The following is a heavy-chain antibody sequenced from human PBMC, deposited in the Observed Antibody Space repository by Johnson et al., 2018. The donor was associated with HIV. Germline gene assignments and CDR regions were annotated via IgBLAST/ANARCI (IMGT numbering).Heavy chain of an antibody. D-gene: IGHD3-10*01. Sequence: VQLVESGGGLVQPGGSLRLSCAASGFTFNSYAMHWVCQAPGKGLEWVANIKQDGSEKYYVDSLKGRFTIFRDNSKNTLYLQMGSLRAEDMAVYYCARASGEWDAFDIWGQGTVVTVSS. CDR2: IKQDGSEK. CDR1: GFTFNSYA. V-gene: IGHV3-7*01. CDR3: ARASGEWDAFDI. J-gene: IGHJ3*02.